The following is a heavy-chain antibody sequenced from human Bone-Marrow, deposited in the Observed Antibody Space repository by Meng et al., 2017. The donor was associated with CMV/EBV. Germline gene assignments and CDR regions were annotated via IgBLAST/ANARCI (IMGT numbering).Heavy chain of an antibody. D-gene: IGHD1-26*01. Sequence: ASVKVSCKASGYTFTGYYMHWVRQAPGQGLEWMGWINPNSGGTNYAQKFQGRVTMTRDTSISTAYMELSRLRSDDTAVYYCARESYSYSGSYEDWGQGTLVNVSS. CDR2: INPNSGGT. J-gene: IGHJ4*02. CDR1: GYTFTGYY. CDR3: ARESYSYSGSYED. V-gene: IGHV1-2*02.